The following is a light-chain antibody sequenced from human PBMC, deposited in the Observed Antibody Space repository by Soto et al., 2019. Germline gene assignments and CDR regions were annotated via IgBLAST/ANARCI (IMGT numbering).Light chain of an antibody. CDR3: QQYNSYSLT. J-gene: IGKJ4*01. Sequence: DIQMTQSPSTLSASAGDRVTITCRASQSISIWLAWYQQKPGKAPKLLIYKASSLESGVPSRFSGSGSGTELTLNISSLQPDDFATYYCQQYNSYSLTFGGGTKVDIK. CDR2: KAS. CDR1: QSISIW. V-gene: IGKV1-5*03.